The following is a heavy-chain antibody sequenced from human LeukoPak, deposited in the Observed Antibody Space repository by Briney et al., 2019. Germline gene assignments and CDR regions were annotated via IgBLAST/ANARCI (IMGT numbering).Heavy chain of an antibody. CDR3: ARLWFGEYTFDY. CDR2: IYSGGST. V-gene: IGHV3-66*01. CDR1: GFTVSGNY. J-gene: IGHJ4*02. D-gene: IGHD3-10*01. Sequence: GGSLRLSCAASGFTVSGNYMSWVRQAPGKGLEWVSVIYSGGSTYYADSVKGRFTISRDNSKNTLYLQMNSLRAEDTAVYYCARLWFGEYTFDYWGQGTLVTVSS.